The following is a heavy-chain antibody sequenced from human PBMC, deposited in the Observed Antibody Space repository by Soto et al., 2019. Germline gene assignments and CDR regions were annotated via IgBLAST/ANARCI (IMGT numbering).Heavy chain of an antibody. CDR2: ISGSGGTA. V-gene: IGHV3-23*01. D-gene: IGHD6-19*01. CDR3: ANLAGGWYYAFDI. CDR1: GFIFSSYA. J-gene: IGHJ3*02. Sequence: GGSLRLSCAASGFIFSSYAMTWVRQAPGKGLEWVSSISGSGGTAYYADSVKGRFTISRDNSRNTLDLQINSLRAEDTAVYYCANLAGGWYYAFDIWGQGTMVTVSS.